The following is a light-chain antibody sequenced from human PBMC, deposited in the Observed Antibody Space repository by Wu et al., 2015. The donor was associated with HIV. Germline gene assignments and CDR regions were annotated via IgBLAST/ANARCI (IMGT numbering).Light chain of an antibody. Sequence: IQLTQSPSSLSASVGDRVTITCRASQGISSYLAWYQKKPGKAPKLLTYAASTLQSGVPSRFSGRGSGTDFTLTISSLQPEDFATYYCQQFNSYPVTFGQGTRLEI. J-gene: IGKJ5*01. V-gene: IGKV1-9*01. CDR1: QGISSY. CDR2: AAS. CDR3: QQFNSYPVT.